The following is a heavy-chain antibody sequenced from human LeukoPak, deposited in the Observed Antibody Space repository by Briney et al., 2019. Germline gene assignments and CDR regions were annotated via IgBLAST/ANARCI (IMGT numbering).Heavy chain of an antibody. CDR3: ARVSWFPGTSYYYMDV. Sequence: GRSLRLSCAASGFTFSTYGMHWVRQAPGKGLEWVALISYDGNNEYYADSVKDRFTISRDNSKNTLYLQMNSLRPEDTAVYYCARVSWFPGTSYYYMDVWGKGTTVTVSS. CDR1: GFTFSTYG. D-gene: IGHD1-1*01. CDR2: ISYDGNNE. V-gene: IGHV3-30*03. J-gene: IGHJ6*03.